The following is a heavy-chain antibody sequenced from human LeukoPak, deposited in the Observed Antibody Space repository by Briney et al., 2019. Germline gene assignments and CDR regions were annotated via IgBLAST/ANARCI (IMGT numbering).Heavy chain of an antibody. Sequence: SGTLSLTCAVYGGSFSGYYWSWIRQPPGKGLEWIGEINHSGSTNYNPSLKSRVTISVDTSKNQFSLKLSSVTAADTAVYYCARTPVRRIAARPPFDYWGQGTLVTVSS. CDR1: GGSFSGYY. V-gene: IGHV4-34*01. D-gene: IGHD6-6*01. CDR3: ARTPVRRIAARPPFDY. CDR2: INHSGST. J-gene: IGHJ4*02.